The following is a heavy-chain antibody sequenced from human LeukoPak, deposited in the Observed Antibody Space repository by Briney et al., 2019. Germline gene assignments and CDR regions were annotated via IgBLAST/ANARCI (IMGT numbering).Heavy chain of an antibody. J-gene: IGHJ6*03. CDR3: GRGMTTRIGGGGSHMDV. Sequence: SETLSLTCAVYGGSFSGYYWSWIRQPPGKGLEWIGEINHSGSTNYNPSLKSRVTISVDTSKNQFSLKLSSVTAADTAVYFCGRGMTTRIGGGGSHMDVWGNGTTVTMSS. CDR2: INHSGST. V-gene: IGHV4-34*01. D-gene: IGHD4-11*01. CDR1: GGSFSGYY.